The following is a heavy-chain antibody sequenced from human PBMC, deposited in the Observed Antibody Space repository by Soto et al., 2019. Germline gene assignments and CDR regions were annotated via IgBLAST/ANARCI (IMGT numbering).Heavy chain of an antibody. D-gene: IGHD5-12*01. CDR2: MNPNSGNT. J-gene: IGHJ4*02. CDR1: GYTFTSYD. CDR3: ARDSPIGSTFSGYDAIDY. Sequence: ASVKVSCKASGYTFTSYDINWVRQATGQGLEWMGWMNPNSGNTGYAQKFQGRVTITADRSTGTAYMELNSLRSEDTAVYYCARDSPIGSTFSGYDAIDYWGQGTLVTVSS. V-gene: IGHV1-8*01.